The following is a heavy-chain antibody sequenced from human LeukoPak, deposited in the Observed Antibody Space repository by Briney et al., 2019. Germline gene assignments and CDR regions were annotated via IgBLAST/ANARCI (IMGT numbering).Heavy chain of an antibody. V-gene: IGHV3-21*01. Sequence: GGSLRLSCAASGFTFSSYSMNWVRQAPGKGLEWVPSISSSSSYIYYADSVKGRFTISRDNAKNSLYLQMNSLRAEDTAVYYCARGTTYYYGSGSPPFDYWGQGTLVTVSS. CDR3: ARGTTYYYGSGSPPFDY. CDR2: ISSSSSYI. J-gene: IGHJ4*02. CDR1: GFTFSSYS. D-gene: IGHD3-10*01.